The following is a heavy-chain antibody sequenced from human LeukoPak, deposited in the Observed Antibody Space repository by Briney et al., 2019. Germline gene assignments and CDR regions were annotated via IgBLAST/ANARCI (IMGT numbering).Heavy chain of an antibody. Sequence: ASVKVSFTASGYTFTIYGISWVRQAPGQGLEWMGWISAYNGNTNYAQKLQGRVTMTTDTSTSTAYMELRSLRSDDTAVYYCARVESSSSGTYYYYYGMDVWGQGTTVTVSS. V-gene: IGHV1-18*01. CDR3: ARVESSSSGTYYYYYGMDV. CDR1: GYTFTIYG. CDR2: ISAYNGNT. D-gene: IGHD6-6*01. J-gene: IGHJ6*02.